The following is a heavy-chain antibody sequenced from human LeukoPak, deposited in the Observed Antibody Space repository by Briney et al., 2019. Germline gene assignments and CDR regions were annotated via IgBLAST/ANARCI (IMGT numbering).Heavy chain of an antibody. CDR2: IFPDDSDT. CDR3: ARHSDITVADS. D-gene: IGHD6-19*01. CDR1: GYSFTSYW. Sequence: HGESLKISCKGSGYSFTSYWIAWVRQMPGRGLEWMGIIFPDDSDTRYSPSFQGLITISADKSINTAYLQWSSLKASDTAMYYCARHSDITVADSWGQGTLVTVP. V-gene: IGHV5-51*01. J-gene: IGHJ5*01.